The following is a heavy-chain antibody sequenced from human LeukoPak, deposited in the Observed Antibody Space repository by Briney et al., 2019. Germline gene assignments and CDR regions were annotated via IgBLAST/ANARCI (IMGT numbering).Heavy chain of an antibody. CDR3: ARCWDY. V-gene: IGHV4-61*05. J-gene: IGHJ4*02. Sequence: SETLSLTCTVSGGSIRSSSYYWGWIRQPPGKGLQWIGYINYSGSTKYNPSLKSRVSISVDTSKNQFSLRLTSVTAADTAMYYCARCWDYWGQGTLVTVSS. CDR2: INYSGST. CDR1: GGSIRSSSYY.